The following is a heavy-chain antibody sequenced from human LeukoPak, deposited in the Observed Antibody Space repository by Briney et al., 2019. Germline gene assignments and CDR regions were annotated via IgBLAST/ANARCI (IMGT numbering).Heavy chain of an antibody. CDR2: ISSSSSYI. J-gene: IGHJ4*02. CDR1: GFTFSSYS. D-gene: IGHD6-19*01. V-gene: IGHV3-21*01. CDR3: ARGSVLEYRSDWHRLDYFDH. Sequence: GGSLRLSCAASGFTFSSYSMNWVRQAPGKGLEWVSSISSSSSYIFYADSVKGRFTISRDNAKNSLYLQLNSLRAEDTAVYYCARGSVLEYRSDWHRLDYFDHWGQGTLVTVSS.